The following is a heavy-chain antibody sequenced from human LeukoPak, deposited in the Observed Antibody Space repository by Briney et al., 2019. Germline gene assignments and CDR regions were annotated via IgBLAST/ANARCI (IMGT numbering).Heavy chain of an antibody. CDR1: GFTFSSYS. D-gene: IGHD3-9*01. Sequence: GGSLRLSCAASGFTFSSYSMMWVRQAPGKGLEWVSYISSSSTTIYYADSLKGRFTISRDNSENTLYLQMNSLRGEDTAVYYCAKGALRNFDWSFPKPNSLDYWGQGTLVTVSS. CDR2: ISSSSTTI. V-gene: IGHV3-48*01. CDR3: AKGALRNFDWSFPKPNSLDY. J-gene: IGHJ4*02.